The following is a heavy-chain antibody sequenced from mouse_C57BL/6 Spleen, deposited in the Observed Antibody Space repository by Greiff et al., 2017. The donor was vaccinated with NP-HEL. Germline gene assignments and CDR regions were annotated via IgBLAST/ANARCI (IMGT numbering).Heavy chain of an antibody. J-gene: IGHJ4*01. CDR1: GFTFSDYG. Sequence: EVKLVESGGGLVKPGGSLKLSCAASGFTFSDYGMHWVRQAPEKGLEWVAYISSGSSTIYYADTVKGRFTISRDNAKNTLFLQMTSLRSEETAMYYCATIYYYGSSLYYYAMDYWGQGTSVTVSS. D-gene: IGHD1-1*01. CDR3: ATIYYYGSSLYYYAMDY. V-gene: IGHV5-17*01. CDR2: ISSGSSTI.